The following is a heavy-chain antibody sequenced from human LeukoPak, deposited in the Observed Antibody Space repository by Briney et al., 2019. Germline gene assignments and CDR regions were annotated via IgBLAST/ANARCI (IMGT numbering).Heavy chain of an antibody. D-gene: IGHD2-2*01. Sequence: GGSLRLSCAASGFTFSSYAMSWVRQAPGKWLEWVSAINGSGSSTYYADSVKGPFTIARDNSKKTLYLQMNSLRAEDRAVYYCAKDLGYTSCLDYWGQGTLVTVSS. J-gene: IGHJ4*02. CDR2: INGSGSST. CDR1: GFTFSSYA. CDR3: AKDLGYTSCLDY. V-gene: IGHV3-23*01.